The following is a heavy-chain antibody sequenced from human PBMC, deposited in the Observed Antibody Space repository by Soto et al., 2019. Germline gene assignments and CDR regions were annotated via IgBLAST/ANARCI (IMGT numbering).Heavy chain of an antibody. CDR2: ISGSGGST. CDR3: AKDGKELGIGDYYYYMDV. CDR1: GFTFSSYA. V-gene: IGHV3-23*01. Sequence: EVQLLESGGGLVQPGGSLRLSCAASGFTFSSYAMSWVRQAPGKGLEWVSAISGSGGSTYYADSVKGRFTISRDNSKNTLDLQMNSLRAEDTAVYYCAKDGKELGIGDYYYYMDVWGKGTTVTVSS. D-gene: IGHD7-27*01. J-gene: IGHJ6*03.